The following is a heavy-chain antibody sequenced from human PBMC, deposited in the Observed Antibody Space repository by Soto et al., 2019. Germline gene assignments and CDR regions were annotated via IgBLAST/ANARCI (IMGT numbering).Heavy chain of an antibody. Sequence: GGSLRLSCAASGSTLRTYWMHWVRQAPGKGLVWVSRISSAGSSTSYADSVKGRFTISRDNAKNTLYLQMNSLRAEDTAVYYCARQLPTAIRGGGYYYSYGMDVWGQGTTVTVSS. V-gene: IGHV3-74*01. CDR1: GSTLRTYW. J-gene: IGHJ6*02. CDR2: ISSAGSST. CDR3: ARQLPTAIRGGGYYYSYGMDV. D-gene: IGHD2-2*02.